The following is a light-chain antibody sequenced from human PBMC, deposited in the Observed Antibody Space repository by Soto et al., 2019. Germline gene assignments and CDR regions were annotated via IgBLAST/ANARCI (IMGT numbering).Light chain of an antibody. Sequence: EIVLTQSPGTLSLSPGERATLSCRASQSVNSLYLAWYQQKPGQAPRLLIYGASSRATGIPDMFSGSGSGTDFTLTISRLEPEDFAVYYCQYYSGSQTFGGGTKVEIK. CDR1: QSVNSLY. CDR3: QYYSGSQT. CDR2: GAS. J-gene: IGKJ4*01. V-gene: IGKV3-20*01.